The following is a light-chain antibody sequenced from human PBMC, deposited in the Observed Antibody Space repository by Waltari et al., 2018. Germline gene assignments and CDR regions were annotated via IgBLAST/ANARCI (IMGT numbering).Light chain of an antibody. CDR2: GNS. CDR1: SNNIGRAY. V-gene: IGLV1-44*01. CDR3: STWDYSLNAEL. Sequence: QSALTQEASVSGTVGQTVTLSCIGNSNNIGRAYGGWYQQISHGAPKTVMFGNSLPSGISDRFSGSKSGTTASLTISGLQPEDEADYYCSTWDYSLNAELFGGGTKLTVL. J-gene: IGLJ2*01.